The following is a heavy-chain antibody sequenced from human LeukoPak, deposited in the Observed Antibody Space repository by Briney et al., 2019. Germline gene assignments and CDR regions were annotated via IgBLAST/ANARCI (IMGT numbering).Heavy chain of an antibody. J-gene: IGHJ6*02. CDR3: ARGDLNGDYLPFYPYGMDV. CDR1: GGSISCYY. D-gene: IGHD4-17*01. V-gene: IGHV4-59*01. CDR2: IYYSGST. Sequence: SETLSLTCTVSGGSISCYYWSWIRQPPGKGLEWIGYIYYSGSTNYNPSLKSRVTISVDTSKNQFSLKLSSVTAADTAVYYCARGDLNGDYLPFYPYGMDVWGQGTTVTVSS.